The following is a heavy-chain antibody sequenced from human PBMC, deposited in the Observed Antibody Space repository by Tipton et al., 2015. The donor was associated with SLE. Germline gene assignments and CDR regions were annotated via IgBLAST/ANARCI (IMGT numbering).Heavy chain of an antibody. Sequence: TLSLTCTVSGGSISNYYWTWIRQPAGKGLEWIGRIYSTGSTNYNPSLESRVTISVDPSKNQFSLKLSSVTAADTAVYYCARDYGADYYYGGMDVWGQGTTVTVSS. CDR3: ARDYGADYYYGGMDV. CDR2: IYSTGST. V-gene: IGHV4-4*07. CDR1: GGSISNYY. D-gene: IGHD4-17*01. J-gene: IGHJ6*02.